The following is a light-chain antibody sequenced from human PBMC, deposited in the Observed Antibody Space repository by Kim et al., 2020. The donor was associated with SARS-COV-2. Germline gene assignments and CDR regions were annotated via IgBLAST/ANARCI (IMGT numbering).Light chain of an antibody. CDR3: SAWDTSLGVWV. V-gene: IGLV10-54*01. CDR1: SVNVGNQG. Sequence: QAGLTQPPSVSKGLRQTATLTCTGNSVNVGNQGATWLQQHQGHPPKLLSYRDNNRPSGVSERLSASRSGNTASLTITGLQPEDEADYYCSAWDTSLGVWVFGGGTQLTVL. CDR2: RDN. J-gene: IGLJ3*02.